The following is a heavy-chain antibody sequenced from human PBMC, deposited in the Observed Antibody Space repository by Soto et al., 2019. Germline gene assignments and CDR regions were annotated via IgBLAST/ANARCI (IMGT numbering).Heavy chain of an antibody. D-gene: IGHD3-16*01. J-gene: IGHJ6*02. CDR1: GYTFTNHD. CDR3: ARVGDTCYYYGMDV. Sequence: QVQLVQSGAEVKKPGASVKVSCKASGYTFTNHDINWVRQATGQGLEWMGWMNPNSGDTCYAQMFQGRVTMTRHTSISTAYMGLSRLICEVTAVYFVARVGDTCYYYGMDVWGQGTSVIVTS. V-gene: IGHV1-8*01. CDR2: MNPNSGDT.